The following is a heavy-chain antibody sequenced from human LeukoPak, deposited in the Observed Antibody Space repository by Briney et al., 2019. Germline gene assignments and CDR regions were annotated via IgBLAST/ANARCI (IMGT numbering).Heavy chain of an antibody. CDR3: VRVVGSYNYLFDF. Sequence: GGSLRLSCAASGFIFNSYAMSWVRQAPGKGLEWLSYISSSGSPIHYADSVKGRFTISRDNAKNSLYLQMNSLRAEDTAMYYCVRVVGSYNYLFDFWGQGTLVTVFS. J-gene: IGHJ4*02. D-gene: IGHD5-24*01. CDR1: GFIFNSYA. CDR2: ISSSGSPI. V-gene: IGHV3-48*04.